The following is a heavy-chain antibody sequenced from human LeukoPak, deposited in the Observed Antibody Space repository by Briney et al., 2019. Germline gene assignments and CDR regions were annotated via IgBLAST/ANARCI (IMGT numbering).Heavy chain of an antibody. CDR2: IYYSGST. CDR3: ARGGGYSSSWYTIDYYYYMDV. Sequence: SETLSLTCTVSGGSISSGDYYWSWIRQPPGKGLEWIGYIYYSGSTYYNPSLKSRVTISVDTSKNQFSLKLSSVTAADTAVYYCARGGGYSSSWYTIDYYYYMDVWGKGTTVTVSS. CDR1: GGSISSGDYY. V-gene: IGHV4-30-4*08. J-gene: IGHJ6*03. D-gene: IGHD6-13*01.